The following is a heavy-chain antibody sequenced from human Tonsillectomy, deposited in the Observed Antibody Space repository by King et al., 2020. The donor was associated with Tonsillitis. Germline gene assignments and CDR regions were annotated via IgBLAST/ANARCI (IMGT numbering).Heavy chain of an antibody. Sequence: VQLVESGGGLVQPGGSLRLSCAASGFTFSNYNMNWVRQAPGKGLEGVSYSSSSSSTVYYADSVKGRFTISRDNAKNSLYLQMNSLRAEDTAVYYCARGGSLSFDYWGQGTLVTVSS. J-gene: IGHJ4*02. D-gene: IGHD3-16*01. CDR1: GFTFSNYN. CDR2: SSSSSSTV. V-gene: IGHV3-48*01. CDR3: ARGGSLSFDY.